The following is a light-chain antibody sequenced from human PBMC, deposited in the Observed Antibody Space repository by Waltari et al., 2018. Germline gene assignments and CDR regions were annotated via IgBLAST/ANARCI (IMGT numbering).Light chain of an antibody. CDR3: QQYDSQPLT. Sequence: EIVMTQSPAILSVSPGEGVTLSCRASQSVGSNLAGYQQKPGQAPRPLIFGASTSATGFPARFSGGGSGTEFTLTITSLQSEDSAVYFCQQYDSQPLTFGGGTFVEIK. V-gene: IGKV3-15*01. CDR2: GAS. CDR1: QSVGSN. J-gene: IGKJ4*01.